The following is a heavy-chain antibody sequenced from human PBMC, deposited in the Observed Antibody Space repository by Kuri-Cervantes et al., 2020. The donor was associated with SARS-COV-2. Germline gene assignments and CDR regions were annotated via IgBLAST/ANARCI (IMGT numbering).Heavy chain of an antibody. CDR1: GGSISSYY. Sequence: GSLRLSSTVSGGSISSYYWSWIRQPPGKGLEWIGYIYYSGSTNYNPSLKSRVTISVDTSKNQFSLKLSSVTAADTAVYYCARVYYDSSGYYEVRYFDYWGQGTLVTVSS. V-gene: IGHV4-59*01. J-gene: IGHJ4*02. D-gene: IGHD3-22*01. CDR2: IYYSGST. CDR3: ARVYYDSSGYYEVRYFDY.